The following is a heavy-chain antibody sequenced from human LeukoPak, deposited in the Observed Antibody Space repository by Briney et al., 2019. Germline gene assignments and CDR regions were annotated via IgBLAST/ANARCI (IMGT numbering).Heavy chain of an antibody. CDR2: INSDGSST. Sequence: TGGSLRLSCAASGFTFSSHWMHWVRQAPGKGLVWVSRINSDGSSTSYADSVKGRFTISRDNAKNTLYLQMNSLRAEDTAVYYCARGYGSSRGWYWGQGTLVTVSS. D-gene: IGHD6-6*01. CDR3: ARGYGSSRGWY. J-gene: IGHJ4*02. CDR1: GFTFSSHW. V-gene: IGHV3-74*01.